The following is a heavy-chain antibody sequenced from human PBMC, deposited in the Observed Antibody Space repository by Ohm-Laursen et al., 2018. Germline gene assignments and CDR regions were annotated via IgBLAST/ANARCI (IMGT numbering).Heavy chain of an antibody. CDR3: ARADYGDLDY. Sequence: GASVKVSCKASGYTFTGYYMHWVRQAPGQGLGWMGWMNPNSGTTDYAQKFQGRVTMTRNTSISTVYMELSSLKSEDTGVYYCARADYGDLDYWGQGTLVTVSS. J-gene: IGHJ4*02. CDR2: MNPNSGTT. D-gene: IGHD4-17*01. V-gene: IGHV1-8*02. CDR1: GYTFTGYY.